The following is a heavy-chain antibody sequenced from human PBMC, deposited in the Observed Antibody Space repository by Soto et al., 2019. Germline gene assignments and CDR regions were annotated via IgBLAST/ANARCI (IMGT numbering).Heavy chain of an antibody. V-gene: IGHV1-18*04. Sequence: QVQVMQSGAEVKKPGDSVSVSCKTAGYTVRDYGINGVQQATGQGLEWMGWISGYSGNANLAQKFQGSVTMTTDRSKRKPNMELRMPTSYDTAVYYRARRTSGTTRVEPDYWAQVTLVTLSS. CDR1: GYTVRDYG. D-gene: IGHD4-17*01. CDR2: ISGYSGNA. CDR3: ARRTSGTTRVEPDY. J-gene: IGHJ4*02.